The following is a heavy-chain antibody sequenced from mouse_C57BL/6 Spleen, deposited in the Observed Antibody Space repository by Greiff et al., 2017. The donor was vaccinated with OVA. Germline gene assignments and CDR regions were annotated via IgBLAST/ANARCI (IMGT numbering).Heavy chain of an antibody. Sequence: VQLQQPGAELVKPGASVKLSCKASGYTFTSYWMHWVKQRPGQGLEWIGMIHPNSGSTNYNEKFKSKATLTVDKSSSTAYMQLSSLPSEDSAVYYCARGGYLYAMDYWGQGTSVTVSS. CDR3: ARGGYLYAMDY. D-gene: IGHD2-2*01. J-gene: IGHJ4*01. CDR1: GYTFTSYW. V-gene: IGHV1-64*01. CDR2: IHPNSGST.